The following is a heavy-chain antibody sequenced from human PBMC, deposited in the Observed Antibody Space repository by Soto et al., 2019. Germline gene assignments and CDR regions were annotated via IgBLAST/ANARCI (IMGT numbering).Heavy chain of an antibody. D-gene: IGHD2-21*02. CDR3: ARFPPPDCGGDCYY. CDR2: IFAIFGTA. Sequence: QVQLVQSGAEVKKPGSSVKVSCKASGGTFSSYPISWVRQAPGQGLEWMGGIFAIFGTANYAQKFQGRVTITADESTSTAYMELSSLRSEDTGVYDCARFPPPDCGGDCYYWGQGTLVTVSS. V-gene: IGHV1-69*01. J-gene: IGHJ4*02. CDR1: GGTFSSYP.